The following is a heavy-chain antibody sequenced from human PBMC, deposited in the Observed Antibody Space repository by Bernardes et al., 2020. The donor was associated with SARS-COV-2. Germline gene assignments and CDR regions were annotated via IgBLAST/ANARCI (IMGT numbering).Heavy chain of an antibody. CDR1: GFSFSSYG. CDR2: TVSSGGST. V-gene: IGHV3-23*01. Sequence: GGSLRLSCAASGFSFSSYGMSWVRQAPGKGLEWVSATVSSGGSTYYADSVKGRFTISRDNSKSTLYLQMNSLKTEDTAVYYCTTAYYYDSRGYYYENYWGQGTLVTVSS. J-gene: IGHJ4*02. CDR3: TTAYYYDSRGYYYENY. D-gene: IGHD3-22*01.